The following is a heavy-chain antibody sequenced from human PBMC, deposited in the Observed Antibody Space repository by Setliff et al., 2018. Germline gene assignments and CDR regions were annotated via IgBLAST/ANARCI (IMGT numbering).Heavy chain of an antibody. CDR3: ARASSGWYSAYYYYMDV. D-gene: IGHD6-19*01. Sequence: SETLSLTCAASGGSFSDYYWTWIRQPPGKGLEWIGEINHSASTNYNPSLKSRVTISVDTSKNQFSLNLTSVTAADTAVYYCARASSGWYSAYYYYMDVWGKGTTVTVSS. J-gene: IGHJ6*03. CDR2: INHSAST. V-gene: IGHV4-34*01. CDR1: GGSFSDYY.